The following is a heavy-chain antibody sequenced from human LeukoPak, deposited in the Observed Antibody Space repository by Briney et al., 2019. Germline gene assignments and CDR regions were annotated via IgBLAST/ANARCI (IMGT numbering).Heavy chain of an antibody. CDR1: GGSFSGYY. CDR2: INHSGST. CDR3: ARHKPIAAAGWFDP. D-gene: IGHD6-13*01. Sequence: SETLSLTCAVYGGSFSGYYWSWIRQPPGKGLEWIGEINHSGSTNYNPSLKSRVTISVDTSKNQFSLKLSSVTAADTAVYYCARHKPIAAAGWFDPWGQGTLVTVSS. J-gene: IGHJ5*02. V-gene: IGHV4-34*01.